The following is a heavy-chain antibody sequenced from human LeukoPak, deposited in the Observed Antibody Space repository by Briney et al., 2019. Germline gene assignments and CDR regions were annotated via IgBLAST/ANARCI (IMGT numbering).Heavy chain of an antibody. V-gene: IGHV1-3*01. CDR1: GYTFTTYA. J-gene: IGHJ4*02. CDR3: ARDPIGSRWPYYFDY. D-gene: IGHD6-13*01. CDR2: INAGNGNT. Sequence: ASVKVSCKASGYTFTTYAMHWVRQAPGQRLEWMGWINAGNGNTKYSQKFQTRVTITRDTSASTAYMELSSLRSEDTAVYYCARDPIGSRWPYYFDYWGQGALVTVSS.